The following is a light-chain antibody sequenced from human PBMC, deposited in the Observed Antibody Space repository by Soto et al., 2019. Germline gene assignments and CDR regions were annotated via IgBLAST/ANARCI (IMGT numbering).Light chain of an antibody. Sequence: DIQMTQSPSTLSAYVGDRVTITCRASQRIGRWLAWYQQKPGKAPKLLIYEASSLESGVSSRFRGSGSGTEFTLTITSLQPDDFATYYCQQYESYRTFGPGTKVDIK. J-gene: IGKJ1*01. CDR1: QRIGRW. CDR3: QQYESYRT. CDR2: EAS. V-gene: IGKV1-5*03.